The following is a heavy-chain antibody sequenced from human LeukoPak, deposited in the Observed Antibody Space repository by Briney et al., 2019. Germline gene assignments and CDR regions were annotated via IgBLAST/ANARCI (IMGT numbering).Heavy chain of an antibody. CDR1: GFTFSSYS. CDR3: AKDPGIAVAVPYFQH. D-gene: IGHD6-19*01. Sequence: GGSLRLSCAASGFTFSSYSMNWVRQAPGKGLEWVSSISSSSSYIYYADSVKGRFTISRDNAKNSLYLQMNSLRAEDTALYYCAKDPGIAVAVPYFQHWGQGTLVTVSS. CDR2: ISSSSSYI. J-gene: IGHJ1*01. V-gene: IGHV3-21*04.